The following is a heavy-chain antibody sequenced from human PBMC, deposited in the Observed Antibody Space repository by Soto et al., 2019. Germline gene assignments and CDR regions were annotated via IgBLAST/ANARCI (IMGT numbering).Heavy chain of an antibody. CDR2: IYSGAGT. J-gene: IGHJ4*02. CDR1: GFNVSSTS. CDR3: ATAGSGSGTSVVY. Sequence: VQLVESGGGLVQPGGSLRLSCAASGFNVSSTSMSWVRQAPGKGLEWVSVIYSGAGTHYAGSVKGRFTISRDTSKNTLHLQTNSPKGAGTAVYYCATAGSGSGTSVVYWGQGTLVTVSS. D-gene: IGHD2-2*01. V-gene: IGHV3-66*01.